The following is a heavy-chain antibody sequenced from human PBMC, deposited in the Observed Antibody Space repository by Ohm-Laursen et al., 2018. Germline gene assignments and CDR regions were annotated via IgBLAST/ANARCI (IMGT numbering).Heavy chain of an antibody. CDR1: GFTFSSYS. CDR3: ARDLERELFDY. J-gene: IGHJ4*02. CDR2: ISSSSSTI. D-gene: IGHD1-1*01. Sequence: GSLRLSCAAPGFTFSSYSMNWVRQAPGKGLEWVSYISSSSSTIYYADSVKGRFTISRDNAKNSLYLQMNSLRAEDTAVYYCARDLERELFDYWGQGTLVTVSS. V-gene: IGHV3-48*01.